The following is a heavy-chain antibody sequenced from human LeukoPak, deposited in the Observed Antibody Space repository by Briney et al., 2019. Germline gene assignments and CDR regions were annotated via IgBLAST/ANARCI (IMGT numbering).Heavy chain of an antibody. D-gene: IGHD3-16*01. CDR3: ARGPNYSFCMDV. J-gene: IGHJ6*03. V-gene: IGHV3-23*01. Sequence: PGGSLRLSCAASGFTFSSYGMSWVRQAPGKGLEWVSGISGSGGSTYYADSVKGRFTISRDNSKNTLYLQMGSLRAEDTALYYCARGPNYSFCMDVWGKGTTVTVSS. CDR2: ISGSGGST. CDR1: GFTFSSYG.